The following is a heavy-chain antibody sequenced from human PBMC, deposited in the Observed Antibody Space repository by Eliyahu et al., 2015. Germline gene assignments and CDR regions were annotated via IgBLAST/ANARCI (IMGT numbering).Heavy chain of an antibody. J-gene: IGHJ5*02. V-gene: IGHV1-46*01. Sequence: QVQLVQSGAEVKKPGASVKVSCKASGYTFTSYYXYWVRQAPGQGLEWMGRINPPGGSTSYAQKFQGRVTMTRDTSTSTVYMELSSLRSEDTAVYYCARGAKRTYDYGDFGWFDPWGQGTLVTVSS. CDR2: INPPGGST. CDR3: ARGAKRTYDYGDFGWFDP. D-gene: IGHD4-17*01. CDR1: GYTFTSYY.